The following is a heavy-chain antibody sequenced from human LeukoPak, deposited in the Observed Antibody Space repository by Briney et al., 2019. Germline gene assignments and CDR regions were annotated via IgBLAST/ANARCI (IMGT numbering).Heavy chain of an antibody. CDR2: ISSSSCI. D-gene: IGHD3-10*01. J-gene: IGHJ6*02. CDR1: GFTFSSYS. CDR3: AKKGESLDYYYMDV. V-gene: IGHV3-21*04. Sequence: GGSLRLSCAASGFTFSSYSMNGVRQAPGKGLEWVSSISSSSCIYYADSVKGRFTISRDNSKNTVHVQMNSLRAEDTAVYYCAKKGESLDYYYMDVWGQGTTVTVSS.